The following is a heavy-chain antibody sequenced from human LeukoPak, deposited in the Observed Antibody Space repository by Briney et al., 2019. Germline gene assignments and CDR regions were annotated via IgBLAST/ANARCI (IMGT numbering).Heavy chain of an antibody. V-gene: IGHV1-46*01. Sequence: SVKVSCKASGYTFTSYYMHWVRQAPGQGLEWMGIINPSGGSTSYAQKFQGRVTMTRDTSTSTVYMELSSLRSEDTAVYYCARAGVDIVATIRGDAFDIWGQGTMVTVSS. CDR1: GYTFTSYY. CDR2: INPSGGST. J-gene: IGHJ3*02. D-gene: IGHD5-12*01. CDR3: ARAGVDIVATIRGDAFDI.